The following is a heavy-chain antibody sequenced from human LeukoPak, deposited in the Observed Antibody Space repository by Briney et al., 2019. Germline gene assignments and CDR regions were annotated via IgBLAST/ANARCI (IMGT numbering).Heavy chain of an antibody. Sequence: GGSLRLSCAASGFTVSSNYMSWVRQAPGKGLEWVSVIYSGGSTYYADSVKGRFTISRDNSKNTLYLQMNSLRAEDTAVYYFARDLKNTGFVYYYYGMDVWGQGTTVTVSS. CDR1: GFTVSSNY. CDR2: IYSGGST. CDR3: ARDLKNTGFVYYYYGMDV. D-gene: IGHD2-8*02. J-gene: IGHJ6*02. V-gene: IGHV3-66*01.